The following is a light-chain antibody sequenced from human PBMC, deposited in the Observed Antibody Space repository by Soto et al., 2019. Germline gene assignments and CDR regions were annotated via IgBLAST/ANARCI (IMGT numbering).Light chain of an antibody. CDR3: QTEEV. CDR1: SGHSSYA. CDR2: LNSDGSH. V-gene: IGLV4-69*01. Sequence: QAVVTQSPSASASLGASVKLTCTLSSGHSSYAIAWHQQQPEKGPRYLMKLNSDGSHSKGDGIPDRFSGSSSGAERYLTISSLQSEDEADYYCQTEEVFGGGTKLTVL. J-gene: IGLJ2*01.